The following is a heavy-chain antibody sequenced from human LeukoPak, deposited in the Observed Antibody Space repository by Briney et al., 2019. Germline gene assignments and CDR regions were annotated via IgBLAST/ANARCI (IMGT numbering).Heavy chain of an antibody. CDR3: ARGRAYLRYYGSGSYYREYNWFDP. D-gene: IGHD3-10*01. Sequence: PSETLALTCAVYGGSFSGYYWSWIRQPPGKGLEWIGEINHSGSTNYNPSLKSRVTISVDTSKNQFSLKLSSVTAADTAVYYCARGRAYLRYYGSGSYYREYNWFDPWGQGTLVTVSS. CDR2: INHSGST. CDR1: GGSFSGYY. J-gene: IGHJ5*02. V-gene: IGHV4-34*01.